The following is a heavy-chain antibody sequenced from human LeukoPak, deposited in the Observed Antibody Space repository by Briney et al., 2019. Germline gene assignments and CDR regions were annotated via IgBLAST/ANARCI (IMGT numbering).Heavy chain of an antibody. D-gene: IGHD3-10*01. CDR3: ARDRRGSGSYYSVDAFDI. Sequence: GGSLRLSCAASGFTFSSYEMNWVRRAPGKGLEWVSYISSSGSTIYYADSVKGRFTISRDNAKNSLYLQMNSLRAEDTAVYYCARDRRGSGSYYSVDAFDIWGQGTMVTVSS. CDR2: ISSSGSTI. V-gene: IGHV3-48*03. CDR1: GFTFSSYE. J-gene: IGHJ3*02.